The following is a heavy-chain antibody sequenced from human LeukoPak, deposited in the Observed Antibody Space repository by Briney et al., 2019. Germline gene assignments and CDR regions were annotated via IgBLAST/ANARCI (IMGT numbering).Heavy chain of an antibody. CDR2: IYYSGST. V-gene: IGHV4-59*01. CDR1: GGSISGYY. CDR3: ARSPRGYCSGGSCYGDAFDI. D-gene: IGHD2-15*01. Sequence: PSETLSLTCTVSGGSISGYYWTWIRQPPGKGLEWIGYIYYSGSTNHNPSLKSRITISVDTSKSQFSLKLTSVTAADTAIYYCARSPRGYCSGGSCYGDAFDIWGQGTMVTVSS. J-gene: IGHJ3*02.